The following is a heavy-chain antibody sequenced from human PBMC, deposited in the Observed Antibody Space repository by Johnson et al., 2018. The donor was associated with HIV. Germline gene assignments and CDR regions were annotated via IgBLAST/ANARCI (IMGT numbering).Heavy chain of an antibody. J-gene: IGHJ3*02. D-gene: IGHD1-26*01. CDR3: ARDLSEGELGHAFDI. CDR2: ISATGITL. V-gene: IGHV3-48*03. CDR1: GFTFNSYA. Sequence: VQLVESGGGVVQPGRSLRLSCAASGFTFNSYAMHWVRQAPGKGLEWVSSISATGITLYYADSVKGRFTISTDNAKNSLYLQMNSLRPEDTAVYYCARDLSEGELGHAFDIWGQGTMVTVSS.